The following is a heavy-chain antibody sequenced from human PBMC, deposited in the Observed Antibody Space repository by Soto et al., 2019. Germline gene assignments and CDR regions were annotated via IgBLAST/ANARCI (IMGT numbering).Heavy chain of an antibody. CDR3: ARVITMIVVAEEYFDL. CDR2: IIPIFGTA. J-gene: IGHJ2*01. D-gene: IGHD3-22*01. CDR1: GGTFSSYA. V-gene: IGHV1-69*13. Sequence: SVKVSCKASGGTFSSYAISWVRQAPGQGLEWMGGIIPIFGTANYAQKFQGRVTITADESTSTAYMELSSLRSEDTAVYYCARVITMIVVAEEYFDLWGRGTLVTVSS.